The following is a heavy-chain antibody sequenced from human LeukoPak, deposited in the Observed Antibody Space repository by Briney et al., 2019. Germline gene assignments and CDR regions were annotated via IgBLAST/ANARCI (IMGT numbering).Heavy chain of an antibody. D-gene: IGHD2-21*02. CDR3: ARLGADCGGDCYFDY. J-gene: IGHJ4*02. V-gene: IGHV5-51*01. CDR2: IYPGDSGT. Sequence: GESLKISCKGSGYSFTSYWIGWVRQMPGKGLEWMGIIYPGDSGTRYSPSFQGQVTISADKSISTAYLQWSSLKASDTAMYYCARLGADCGGDCYFDYWGQGTLVTVSS. CDR1: GYSFTSYW.